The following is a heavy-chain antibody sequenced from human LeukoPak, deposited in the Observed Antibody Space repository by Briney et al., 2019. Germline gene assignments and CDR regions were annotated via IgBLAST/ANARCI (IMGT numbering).Heavy chain of an antibody. V-gene: IGHV4-39*01. CDR3: ARSTAADGPTHNWFDP. Sequence: SETLSLTCTVSGGSISGSNYYWGWIRQPPGKGLGWLGSIFYSGTTYYNPSLKSRVTISVDTSKKQFSLKLTSLTAADTAVYYCARSTAADGPTHNWFDPWGQGTLVTVPS. J-gene: IGHJ5*02. D-gene: IGHD6-13*01. CDR2: IFYSGTT. CDR1: GGSISGSNYY.